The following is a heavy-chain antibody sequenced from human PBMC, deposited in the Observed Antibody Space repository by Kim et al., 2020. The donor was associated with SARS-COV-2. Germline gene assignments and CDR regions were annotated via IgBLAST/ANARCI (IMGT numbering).Heavy chain of an antibody. D-gene: IGHD6-13*01. Sequence: GGSLRLSCAASGFTFSSYSMNWVRQAPGKGLEWVSSISSSSSYIYYADSVKGRFTISRDNAKNSLYLQMNSLRAEDTAVYYCARARLKQLVLDAFDIWGQGTMVTVSS. CDR1: GFTFSSYS. J-gene: IGHJ3*02. CDR2: ISSSSSYI. CDR3: ARARLKQLVLDAFDI. V-gene: IGHV3-21*01.